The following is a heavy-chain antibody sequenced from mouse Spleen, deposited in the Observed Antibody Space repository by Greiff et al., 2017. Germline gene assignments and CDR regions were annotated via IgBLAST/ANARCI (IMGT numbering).Heavy chain of an antibody. V-gene: IGHV5-9-3*01. Sequence: EVQLVESGGGLVKPGGSLKLSCAASGFTFSSYAMSWVRQTPEKRLEWVATISSGGSYTYYPDSVKGRFTISRDNAKNTLYLQMSSLRSEDTAMYYCARHTFITTVVAPLDYWGQGTTLTVSS. CDR2: ISSGGSYT. CDR1: GFTFSSYA. D-gene: IGHD1-1*01. J-gene: IGHJ2*01. CDR3: ARHTFITTVVAPLDY.